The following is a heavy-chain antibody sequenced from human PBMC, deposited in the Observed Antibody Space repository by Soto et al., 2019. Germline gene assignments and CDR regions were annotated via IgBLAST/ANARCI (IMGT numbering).Heavy chain of an antibody. CDR1: GFSLSTSGVG. Sequence: QITLKESGPTLVKPTQTLTLTCTFSGFSLSTSGVGVGWNRQPPGKPLEWLALLYWDDDKRYSPSLKSRLTITKDTSKNQVVLTMTNMDPVDTATYYCAHRRFGPKTYGSGPLFDYWGQGTLVTVSS. D-gene: IGHD3-10*01. J-gene: IGHJ4*02. CDR3: AHRRFGPKTYGSGPLFDY. V-gene: IGHV2-5*02. CDR2: LYWDDDK.